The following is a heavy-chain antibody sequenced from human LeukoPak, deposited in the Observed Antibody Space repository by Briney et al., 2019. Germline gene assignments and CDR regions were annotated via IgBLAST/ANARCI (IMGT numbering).Heavy chain of an antibody. Sequence: ASVKVSCKASGYTFTSYDINWVRQATGQGLEWMGWMNPNSGNTGYAQKFQGRVTMTRNTSISTAHMEVSSLRSEDTAVYYCAREGTSWYKYFQHWGRAPLVTVSS. J-gene: IGHJ1*01. D-gene: IGHD2-2*02. V-gene: IGHV1-8*01. CDR1: GYTFTSYD. CDR2: MNPNSGNT. CDR3: AREGTSWYKYFQH.